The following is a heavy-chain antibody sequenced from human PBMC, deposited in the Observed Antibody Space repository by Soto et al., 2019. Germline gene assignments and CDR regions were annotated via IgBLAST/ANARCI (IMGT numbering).Heavy chain of an antibody. CDR1: GYTFTNYA. D-gene: IGHD2-15*01. CDR2: INAGNGNT. Sequence: QGQLVQSGAEVKKPGASVKVSCKASGYTFTNYAMHWVRQAPGQRLEWMGWINAGNGNTKYSQKFQGRVTITRDTSASTAYMDLSSLRSEDTAVYYCARGPGGPDGPGDYWGQGTLVTVSS. CDR3: ARGPGGPDGPGDY. V-gene: IGHV1-3*01. J-gene: IGHJ4*02.